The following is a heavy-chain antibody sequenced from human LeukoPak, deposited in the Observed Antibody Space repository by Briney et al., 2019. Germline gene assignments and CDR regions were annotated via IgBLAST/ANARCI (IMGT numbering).Heavy chain of an antibody. CDR3: ARGNGLWFGEFPSLDV. V-gene: IGHV4-39*07. CDR1: GDSISRSSAY. D-gene: IGHD3-10*01. CDR2: INHSGST. Sequence: SETLSLTCTVSGDSISRSSAYWGWIRQPPGKGLEWIGEINHSGSTNYNPSLRSRVTISVDTSKNQFSLKLSSVTAADTAVYYCARGNGLWFGEFPSLDVWGKGTTVTISS. J-gene: IGHJ6*03.